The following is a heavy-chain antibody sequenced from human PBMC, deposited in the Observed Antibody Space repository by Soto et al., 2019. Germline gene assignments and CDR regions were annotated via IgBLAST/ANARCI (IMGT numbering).Heavy chain of an antibody. J-gene: IGHJ4*02. CDR1: GYFFTSHY. D-gene: IGHD3-10*01. V-gene: IGHV1-2*06. CDR2: INPNNGDT. CDR3: AREITYGGGSFSLGL. Sequence: QVQLVQSGAEVEKPGASVKVSCKTSGYFFTSHYIHWVRLAPGRGLEWMGRINPNNGDTNSPQKFQGRVTMTSDTSIRTAYMEMSGLRSDVTALYYCAREITYGGGSFSLGLWGQGTLVTVSS.